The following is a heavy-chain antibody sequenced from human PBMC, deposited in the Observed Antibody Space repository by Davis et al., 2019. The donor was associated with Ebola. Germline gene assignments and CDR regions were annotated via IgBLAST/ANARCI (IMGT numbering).Heavy chain of an antibody. Sequence: GESPNISCKVSGYIFTTYWIGWVRQMPGKGLEWMGIIYPGDSDTRYSPSFQGQVTISADKSISTAYLQWSSLKASDTAMYYCARLHDYGVNYYYYMDVWGKGTTVTVSS. CDR1: GYIFTTYW. CDR3: ARLHDYGVNYYYYMDV. V-gene: IGHV5-51*01. J-gene: IGHJ6*03. CDR2: IYPGDSDT. D-gene: IGHD4-17*01.